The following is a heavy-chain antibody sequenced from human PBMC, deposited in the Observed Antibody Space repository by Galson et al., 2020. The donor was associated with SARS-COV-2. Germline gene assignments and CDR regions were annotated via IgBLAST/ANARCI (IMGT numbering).Heavy chain of an antibody. CDR2: ISYDGSNK. D-gene: IGHD3-3*01. CDR3: ARETHDFWSGYFIYYYYGMDV. J-gene: IGHJ6*02. V-gene: IGHV3-30*04. CDR1: GFTFSSYA. Sequence: GESLKISCAASGFTFSSYAMHWVRQAPGKGLEWVAVISYDGSNKYYADSVKGRFTISRDNSKNTLYLQMNSLRAEDTAVYYCARETHDFWSGYFIYYYYGMDVWGQGTTVTVSS.